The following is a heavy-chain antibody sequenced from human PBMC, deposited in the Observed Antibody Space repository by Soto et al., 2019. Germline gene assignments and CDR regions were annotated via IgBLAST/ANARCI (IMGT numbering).Heavy chain of an antibody. CDR3: ARSDFTGYSYGLDY. D-gene: IGHD5-18*01. CDR2: IYPGDSDT. CDR1: GYSFTSYW. V-gene: IGHV5-51*01. J-gene: IGHJ4*02. Sequence: GESLKISRKGSGYSFTSYWIGCVRQMPGKGLEWMGIIYPGDSDTRYSPSFQDQLTISADKSISTAYLQWSSLKASDTAMYYCARSDFTGYSYGLDYWGQGTLVTVSS.